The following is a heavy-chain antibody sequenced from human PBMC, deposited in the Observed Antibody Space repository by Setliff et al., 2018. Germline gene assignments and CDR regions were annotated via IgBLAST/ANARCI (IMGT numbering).Heavy chain of an antibody. CDR1: GFTFSSYW. J-gene: IGHJ4*02. V-gene: IGHV3-7*03. CDR2: IKQDGSEK. CDR3: ARAQSWSGGPYYFDN. D-gene: IGHD3-3*01. Sequence: GESLRLSCAASGFTFSSYWMSWVRQAPGKGLEWVANIKQDGSEKDYVDSVKGRLTISRDNAKKSLYLQMNSLRFEDTAVYYCARAQSWSGGPYYFDNWGQGTLVTVSS.